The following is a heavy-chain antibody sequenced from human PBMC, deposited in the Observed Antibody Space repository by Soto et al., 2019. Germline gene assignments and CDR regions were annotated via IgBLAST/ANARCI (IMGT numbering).Heavy chain of an antibody. Sequence: PSETLSLTCAVYGGSFSGYYWSWIRQPPGKGLEWIGEINHSGSTNYNPSLKSRVTISVDTSKNQFSLKLSSVTAADTAVYYCARDNRVWSGYYGVNWFDPWGQGTLVTVSS. V-gene: IGHV4-34*01. J-gene: IGHJ5*02. CDR1: GGSFSGYY. CDR2: INHSGST. CDR3: ARDNRVWSGYYGVNWFDP. D-gene: IGHD3-3*01.